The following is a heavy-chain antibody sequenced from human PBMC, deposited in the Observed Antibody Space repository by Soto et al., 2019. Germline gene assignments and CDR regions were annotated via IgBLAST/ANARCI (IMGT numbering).Heavy chain of an antibody. CDR3: AREGRRVRGVISY. J-gene: IGHJ4*02. CDR2: INHSGST. Sequence: SETLSLTCAVYGGSFSGYYWSWIRQPPGKGLEWIGEINHSGSTNYNPSLKSRVTISVDTSKNQFSLKLSSVTAADTAVYYCAREGRRVRGVISYWGQGTLVTVSS. CDR1: GGSFSGYY. D-gene: IGHD3-10*01. V-gene: IGHV4-34*01.